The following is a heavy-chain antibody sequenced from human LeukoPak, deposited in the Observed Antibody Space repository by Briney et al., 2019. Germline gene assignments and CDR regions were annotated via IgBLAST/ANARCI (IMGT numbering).Heavy chain of an antibody. CDR3: ASSHDSSGND. Sequence: GGSLRLSCVVSGVTLSNYGMSWVRQAPGKGLDWVANIRKDGGAKFYAASVKGRFIISRDNAKNSLYLQMNNLRDEDTAVYYCASSHDSSGNDWGQGTLVTV. CDR2: IRKDGGAK. D-gene: IGHD3-22*01. CDR1: GVTLSNYG. V-gene: IGHV3-7*01. J-gene: IGHJ4*02.